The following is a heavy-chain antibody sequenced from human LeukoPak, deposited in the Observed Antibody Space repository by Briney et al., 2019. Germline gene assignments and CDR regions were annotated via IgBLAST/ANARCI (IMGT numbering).Heavy chain of an antibody. CDR2: ISYDGSNK. Sequence: HSGRSLRLSCAASGFTFSSYAMHWVRQAPGKGLEWVAVISYDGSNKYYADSVKGRFTISRDNSKNTLYLQMNSLRAEDTAVYYCAREIAGLKAFDIWGQGTMVTVSS. V-gene: IGHV3-30-3*01. CDR3: AREIAGLKAFDI. D-gene: IGHD2-21*01. CDR1: GFTFSSYA. J-gene: IGHJ3*02.